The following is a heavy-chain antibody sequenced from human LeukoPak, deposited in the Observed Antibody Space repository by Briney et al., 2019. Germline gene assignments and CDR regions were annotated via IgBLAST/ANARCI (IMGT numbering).Heavy chain of an antibody. D-gene: IGHD7-27*01. CDR3: AKDKHNWGCDY. CDR1: GFTFSTYW. CDR2: IKEDGSVN. V-gene: IGHV3-7*03. J-gene: IGHJ4*02. Sequence: GGSLRLSCAASGFTFSTYWMSWVRQAPGKGLEWVANIKEDGSVNAYVDSVKGRFTISRDNAKNSLDLQMNSLRAEDTAVYYCAKDKHNWGCDYWGQGTLVTVSS.